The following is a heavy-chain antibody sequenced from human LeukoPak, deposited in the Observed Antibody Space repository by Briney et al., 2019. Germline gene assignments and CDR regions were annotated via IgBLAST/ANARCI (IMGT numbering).Heavy chain of an antibody. V-gene: IGHV1-46*01. Sequence: GASVKLSCKASGYTFTSYYIHWVRQAPGQGLEWMGIINPSGGGTSYAQKFQGRVTMTRDTSTSTVYMELNSLRSEDTAVYYCARGAGAYSHPYDYWGQGTLVTVSS. CDR3: ARGAGAYSHPYDY. CDR2: INPSGGGT. CDR1: GYTFTSYY. D-gene: IGHD4/OR15-4a*01. J-gene: IGHJ4*02.